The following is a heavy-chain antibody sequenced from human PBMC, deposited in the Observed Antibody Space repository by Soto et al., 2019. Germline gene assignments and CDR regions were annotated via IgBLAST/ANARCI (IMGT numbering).Heavy chain of an antibody. V-gene: IGHV4-34*01. J-gene: IGHJ3*02. CDR2: INHSGST. CDR1: GGSFSGYY. Sequence: QVQLQQWGAGLLKPSETLSLTCAVYGGSFSGYYWSWIRQPPGKGLEWIGEINHSGSTNYNPSLKSRGTISVDPSKNQFSLKLSSVTAADKAVYYCARAPIAVAGNAAFDIWGQGTMVTVSS. CDR3: ARAPIAVAGNAAFDI. D-gene: IGHD6-19*01.